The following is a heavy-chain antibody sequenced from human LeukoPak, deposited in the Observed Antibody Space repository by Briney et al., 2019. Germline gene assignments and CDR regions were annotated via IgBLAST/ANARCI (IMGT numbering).Heavy chain of an antibody. J-gene: IGHJ4*02. V-gene: IGHV1-46*01. Sequence: GASVKVSCKASGYTFSNYYMHWVRQAPGQGLEWMGIINPSGGNTNYAQKFQGRVTMTRDTSTSTVYMELSSLRFEDTAVYYRARGGESSSWYYFDYWGQGTLVTVSS. D-gene: IGHD6-13*01. CDR3: ARGGESSSWYYFDY. CDR1: GYTFSNYY. CDR2: INPSGGNT.